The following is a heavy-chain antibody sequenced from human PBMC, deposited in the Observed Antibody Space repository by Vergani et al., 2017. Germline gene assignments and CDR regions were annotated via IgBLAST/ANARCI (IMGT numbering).Heavy chain of an antibody. CDR1: GFTFSSYG. CDR3: AKGSVDSSGWYYLDY. J-gene: IGHJ4*02. CDR2: IWYNGDNK. D-gene: IGHD6-19*01. V-gene: IGHV3-33*06. Sequence: VQLVESGGGLVKPGGSLRLSCAASGFTFSSYGMHWVRQAPGKGLQWVAVIWYNGDNKYYAGSVKGRFTISRDNSRNTLYLQMNSLRAEDTAVYYCAKGSVDSSGWYYLDYWGQGTLVTVSS.